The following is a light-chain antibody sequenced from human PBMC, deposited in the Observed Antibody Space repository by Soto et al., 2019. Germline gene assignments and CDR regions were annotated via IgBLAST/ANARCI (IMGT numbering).Light chain of an antibody. Sequence: QSSLTQPASVSGSRGQSITISCTGTISAVGGYNYVSWYQQHPGKAPKLMIYEVSNRPSGVSNRFSGSKSGNTASLTISGLQAEEEADYYCSSYTSSSTHNYVFGTGTKVTVL. CDR2: EVS. V-gene: IGLV2-14*01. J-gene: IGLJ1*01. CDR1: ISAVGGYNY. CDR3: SSYTSSSTHNYV.